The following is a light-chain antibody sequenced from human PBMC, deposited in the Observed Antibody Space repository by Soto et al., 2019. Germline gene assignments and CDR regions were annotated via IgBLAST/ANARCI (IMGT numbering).Light chain of an antibody. CDR3: QKSYTIPWT. Sequence: DIQLTQSPSSLSASVGDRVTITCRASQPIRSHLNWFQQKPGKAPRLLIYAGSRLLGGVPLRFSASESGTDSTLTISSLQPEDFATYFCQKSYTIPWTFGLGTRVEIK. CDR2: AGS. V-gene: IGKV1-39*01. CDR1: QPIRSH. J-gene: IGKJ1*01.